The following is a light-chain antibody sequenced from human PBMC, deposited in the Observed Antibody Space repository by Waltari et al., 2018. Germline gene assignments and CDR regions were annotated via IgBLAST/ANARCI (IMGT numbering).Light chain of an antibody. CDR1: SSDVGGFDY. Sequence: SPGQSVTISCTGTSSDVGGFDYVSWYQQHPGKVPRLMIYEVSKRPSGVPDRFSGSKSGNTASLTVSGLQVEDEADYYCSSFAGSSQMLFGGGTKLTVL. J-gene: IGLJ2*01. V-gene: IGLV2-8*01. CDR2: EVS. CDR3: SSFAGSSQML.